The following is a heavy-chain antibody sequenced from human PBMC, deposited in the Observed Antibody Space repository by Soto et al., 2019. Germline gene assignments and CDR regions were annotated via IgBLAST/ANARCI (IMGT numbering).Heavy chain of an antibody. CDR3: ASLYSYGRHHFDY. Sequence: SETLSLTCTVSGGSISSGDYYWSWIRQPPGKGLEWIGYIYYSGSTYYNPSLKSRVTISVDTSKNQFSLKLSSVTAADTAVYYCASLYSYGRHHFDYWGQGTQVTVSS. J-gene: IGHJ4*02. V-gene: IGHV4-30-4*01. CDR1: GGSISSGDYY. D-gene: IGHD5-18*01. CDR2: IYYSGST.